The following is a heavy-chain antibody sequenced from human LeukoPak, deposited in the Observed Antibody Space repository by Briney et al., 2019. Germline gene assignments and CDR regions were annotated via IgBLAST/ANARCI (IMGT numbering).Heavy chain of an antibody. J-gene: IGHJ4*02. V-gene: IGHV3-21*04. Sequence: GGSLRLSCAASGFTFSSYSMNWVRQAPGKGLEWVSSISSSSSYIYYADSVKGRFTISRDNSKNTLALEMNSLRAEDTAVYYCAKDYSAVAAPVPLFDFWGQGILVTVSS. CDR2: ISSSSSYI. D-gene: IGHD6-19*01. CDR1: GFTFSSYS. CDR3: AKDYSAVAAPVPLFDF.